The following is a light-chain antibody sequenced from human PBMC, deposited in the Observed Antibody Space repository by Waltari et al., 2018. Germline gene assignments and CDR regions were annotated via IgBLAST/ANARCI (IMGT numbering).Light chain of an antibody. V-gene: IGLV3-21*02. CDR3: QVWDSSSDHPNYV. J-gene: IGLJ1*01. Sequence: SYVLTQPPSVSVAPGQPARITCGGTNIGDKNLPWYQQKPGQAPVLVVYDNSDRPSGIPERFSGSNSEDTATLTISRVEAGDEADYYCQVWDSSSDHPNYVFGTGTKVTVL. CDR2: DNS. CDR1: NIGDKN.